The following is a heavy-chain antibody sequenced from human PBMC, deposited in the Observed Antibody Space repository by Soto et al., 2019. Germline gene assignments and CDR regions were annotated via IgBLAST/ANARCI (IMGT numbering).Heavy chain of an antibody. V-gene: IGHV1-2*02. J-gene: IGHJ4*02. D-gene: IGHD2-15*01. CDR3: ARDSPRGYCSGGSCYSDDY. CDR1: GYTFTGYY. Sequence: ASFKVSCKASGYTFTGYYLHWVRQAPGQGLEWMGWINPNSGGTNYAQKFQGRVTMTRDTSISTAYMELSRLRSDDTAVYYCARDSPRGYCSGGSCYSDDYWGQGTLVTVSS. CDR2: INPNSGGT.